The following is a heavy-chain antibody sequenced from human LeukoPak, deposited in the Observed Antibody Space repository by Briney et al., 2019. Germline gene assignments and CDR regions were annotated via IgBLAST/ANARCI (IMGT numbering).Heavy chain of an antibody. D-gene: IGHD1/OR15-1a*01. Sequence: PSETPSLTCSVSGGSITGYYWSWIRQPPGKGLEWIGYIYYSGSTNYNPSLKSRVTISVDTSKNQFSLKLSSVTAADTAVYYCARVNWNTQSWYFDLWGRGTLVTVSS. CDR1: GGSITGYY. V-gene: IGHV4-59*01. CDR2: IYYSGST. J-gene: IGHJ2*01. CDR3: ARVNWNTQSWYFDL.